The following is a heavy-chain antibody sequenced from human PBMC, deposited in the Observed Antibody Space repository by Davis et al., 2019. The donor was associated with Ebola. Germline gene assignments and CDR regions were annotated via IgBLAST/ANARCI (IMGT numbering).Heavy chain of an antibody. CDR3: ASGYSSGWFEY. CDR1: GYTFIGYY. D-gene: IGHD6-19*01. CDR2: INPNSGGT. J-gene: IGHJ4*02. Sequence: ASAKVFCKASGYTFIGYYMHWVRQAPGQGLEWMGWINPNSGGTNYAQKFQGRVTITADESTSTAYMELSSLRSEDTAEYYCASGYSSGWFEYWGQETLVTVSS. V-gene: IGHV1-2*02.